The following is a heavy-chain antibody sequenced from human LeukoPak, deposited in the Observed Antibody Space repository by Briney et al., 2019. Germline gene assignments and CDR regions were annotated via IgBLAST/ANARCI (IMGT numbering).Heavy chain of an antibody. CDR3: ARLYYYDSSGYYSHYYYYYGMDV. J-gene: IGHJ6*02. CDR2: MNPNSGNT. Sequence: GVSVKVSCKASGYTFTSYDINWVRQATGQGLEWMGWMNPNSGNTGYAQKFQGRVTMTRNTSISTAYMELSSLRSEDTAVYYCARLYYYDSSGYYSHYYYYYGMDVWGQGTTVTVSS. D-gene: IGHD3-22*01. V-gene: IGHV1-8*01. CDR1: GYTFTSYD.